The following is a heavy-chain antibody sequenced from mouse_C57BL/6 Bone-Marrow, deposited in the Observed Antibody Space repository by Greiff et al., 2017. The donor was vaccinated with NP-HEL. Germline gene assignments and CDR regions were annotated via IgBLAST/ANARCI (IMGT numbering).Heavy chain of an antibody. CDR2: IDPENGDT. Sequence: EVQLQQSGAELVRPGASVKLSCTASGFNIKDDYMHWVKQRPEQGLEWLGWIDPENGDTEYASKFQGKATITADTSSNTAYLQLSSLTSEDTAVYYCTFYGIFGYWGQGTTLTVSS. CDR3: TFYGIFGY. J-gene: IGHJ2*01. V-gene: IGHV14-4*01. D-gene: IGHD2-1*01. CDR1: GFNIKDDY.